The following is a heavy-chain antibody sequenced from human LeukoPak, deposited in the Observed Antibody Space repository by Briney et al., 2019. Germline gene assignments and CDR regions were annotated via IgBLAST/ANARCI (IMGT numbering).Heavy chain of an antibody. CDR1: GFTFSTYW. CDR2: IKQDGSEK. V-gene: IGHV3-7*01. Sequence: GGSLRLSCEVSGFTFSTYWMNWVRQAPGKGLEWVATIKQDGSEKYYVGSVKGRFTTSRDNAKNSLYLQMNSLRAEDTAVYYCARSGIAFAGVTSFGHWGQGTLVTVSS. CDR3: ARSGIAFAGVTSFGH. J-gene: IGHJ4*02. D-gene: IGHD3-16*01.